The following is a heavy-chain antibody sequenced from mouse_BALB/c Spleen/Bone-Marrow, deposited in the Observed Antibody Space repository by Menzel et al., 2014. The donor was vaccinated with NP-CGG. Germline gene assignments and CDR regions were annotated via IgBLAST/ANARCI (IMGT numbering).Heavy chain of an antibody. CDR1: GYTFTSYW. CDR3: ARLDGNYRNYFDY. CDR2: IDPSNSET. D-gene: IGHD2-1*01. J-gene: IGHJ2*02. Sequence: VQVVESGPELVRPGASVKMSCKASGYTFTSYWTHWVKQRPGQGLEWIGMIDPSNSETWLTQKFRDKATLNVDKSSNTAYMQLSSLTSEDSAVYYCARLDGNYRNYFDYWGQGTSLTVSS. V-gene: IGHV1S127*01.